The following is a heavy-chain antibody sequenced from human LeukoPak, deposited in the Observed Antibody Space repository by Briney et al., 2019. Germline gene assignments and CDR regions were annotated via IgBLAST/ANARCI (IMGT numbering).Heavy chain of an antibody. CDR1: GFTFSSYA. CDR3: AKDKVGSLVDNWNYFDY. D-gene: IGHD1-1*01. V-gene: IGHV3-23*01. CDR2: ISGSGGST. J-gene: IGHJ4*02. Sequence: GGSLRLSCAASGFTFSSYAMSWVRQAPGKGLEWVSAISGSGGSTYYADSVKGRFTISRDNSKNTLYLQMNSLRAEDTAVYYCAKDKVGSLVDNWNYFDYWGQGTLVTVSS.